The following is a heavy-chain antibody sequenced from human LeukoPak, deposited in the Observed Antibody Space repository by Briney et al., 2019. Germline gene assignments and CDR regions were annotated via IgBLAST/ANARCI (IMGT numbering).Heavy chain of an antibody. CDR2: INPSGGST. CDR3: ARDLEFVLVYFDY. V-gene: IGHV1-46*01. J-gene: IGHJ4*02. CDR1: GYTFTSYY. D-gene: IGHD3-3*01. Sequence: ASVTVSCTASGYTFTSYYIHWVRQAPGQGLEWMGIINPSGGSTSYAQKFQGRVTMTRDTSTSTVYMELSSLRSEDTAVYYCARDLEFVLVYFDYWGQGTLVTVSS.